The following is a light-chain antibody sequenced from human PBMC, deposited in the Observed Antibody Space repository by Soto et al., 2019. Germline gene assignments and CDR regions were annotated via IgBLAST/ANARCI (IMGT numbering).Light chain of an antibody. J-gene: IGKJ1*01. Sequence: DIQMTQSPSTLSGSVGDRVTITCRASQTISSWLAWYQQKPGKAPKLLIYKASTLKSGVPSRFSGSGSGTQFTLTISSLQPDHFATYYCQHYNSYSEAFGQGTNVELK. CDR3: QHYNSYSEA. V-gene: IGKV1-5*03. CDR1: QTISSW. CDR2: KAS.